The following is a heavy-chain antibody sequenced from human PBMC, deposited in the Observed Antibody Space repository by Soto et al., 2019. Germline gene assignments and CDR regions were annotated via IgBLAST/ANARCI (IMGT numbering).Heavy chain of an antibody. CDR1: GFTFSSYS. Sequence: GGSLRLSCAASGFTFSSYSMNWVRQAPGKGLEWVSSISSSSSYIYYADSVKGRFTISRDNAKNSLYLQMNSLRAEDTAVYYCARDGGYCSSTSCYWWFDPWGQGTLVTVSS. D-gene: IGHD2-2*01. CDR3: ARDGGYCSSTSCYWWFDP. V-gene: IGHV3-21*01. CDR2: ISSSSSYI. J-gene: IGHJ5*02.